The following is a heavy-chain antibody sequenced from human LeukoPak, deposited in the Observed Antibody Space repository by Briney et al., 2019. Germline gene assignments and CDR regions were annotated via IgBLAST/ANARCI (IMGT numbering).Heavy chain of an antibody. CDR3: ARDLGVVVRRKDYYYMDV. Sequence: GASVKVSCKASGYTFTSYGISWVRQAPGQGLEWMGWISAYNGNTNYAQKLQGRLTMTTDTSTSTAYMELRSLRSDDTAVYYCARDLGVVVRRKDYYYMDVWGKGTTVTVSS. J-gene: IGHJ6*03. CDR1: GYTFTSYG. CDR2: ISAYNGNT. V-gene: IGHV1-18*01. D-gene: IGHD2-21*01.